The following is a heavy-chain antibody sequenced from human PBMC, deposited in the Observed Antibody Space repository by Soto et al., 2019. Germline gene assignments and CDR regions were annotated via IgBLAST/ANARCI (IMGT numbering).Heavy chain of an antibody. J-gene: IGHJ4*02. D-gene: IGHD2-15*01. CDR3: ASGGGFGGKEHFHY. Sequence: QVQLQESGPGLVKPSQTLSLTCTVSGGSISSGNYYWSWIRQHPGKGLEWIGYIYHSGYTFYNPSLKSRVTTSVDTSKNQFSLNLSYVTAADTAVYYCASGGGFGGKEHFHYWGQGTLVTVSS. CDR2: IYHSGYT. CDR1: GGSISSGNYY. V-gene: IGHV4-31*03.